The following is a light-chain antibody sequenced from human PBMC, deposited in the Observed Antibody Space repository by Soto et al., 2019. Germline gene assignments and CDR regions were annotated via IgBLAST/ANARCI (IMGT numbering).Light chain of an antibody. J-gene: IGLJ1*01. CDR1: SSDVGGYNY. Sequence: QSVLTQPASVSESPGQSITISCTGTSSDVGGYNYVSWYQQHPGKAPKLMIYEVSNRPSRVSNRFSGSKSGNTASLTISGLQAEDEADYYCSSYTRSSTSYVFGTGTKLTVL. CDR3: SSYTRSSTSYV. CDR2: EVS. V-gene: IGLV2-14*01.